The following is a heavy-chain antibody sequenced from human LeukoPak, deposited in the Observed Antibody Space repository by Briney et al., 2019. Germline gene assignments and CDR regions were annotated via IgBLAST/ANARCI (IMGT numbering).Heavy chain of an antibody. Sequence: ASVKVSCKASGYSFTDNYLHWVRQAPGQGLEWMGWINPNSGDTNYAQKFQGRVTMTRDTSISTAYMELSRLRSDDKAVYYCERGSLYYYDSSGYYSVWGHGTLVTVSS. V-gene: IGHV1-2*02. CDR3: ERGSLYYYDSSGYYSV. D-gene: IGHD3-22*01. CDR2: INPNSGDT. CDR1: GYSFTDNY. J-gene: IGHJ4*01.